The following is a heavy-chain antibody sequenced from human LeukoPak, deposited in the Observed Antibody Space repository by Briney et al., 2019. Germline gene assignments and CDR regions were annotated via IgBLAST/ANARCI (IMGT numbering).Heavy chain of an antibody. Sequence: ASVKVSCKASGYTFTSYGISWVRQAPGQGLEWTGWISAYNGNTNYAQKLQGRVTMTTDTSTSTAYMELRSLRSDDTAVYYCARVSIAPVGYYYYYYMDVWGKGTTVTVSS. CDR1: GYTFTSYG. D-gene: IGHD2-21*01. CDR3: ARVSIAPVGYYYYYYMDV. J-gene: IGHJ6*03. V-gene: IGHV1-18*01. CDR2: ISAYNGNT.